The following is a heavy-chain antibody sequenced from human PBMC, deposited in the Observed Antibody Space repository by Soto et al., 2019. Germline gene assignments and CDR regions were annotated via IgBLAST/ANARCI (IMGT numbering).Heavy chain of an antibody. D-gene: IGHD2-21*02. CDR1: GGTFSSYA. V-gene: IGHV1-69*13. Sequence: SVKVSCKASGGTFSSYAISWVRQAPGQGLEWMGGIIPIFGTANYAQKFQGRVTITADESTSTAYMELSSLRSEDTAVYYCARTKVHGGNSRYYYGMDAWGQGTTVTVSS. J-gene: IGHJ6*02. CDR3: ARTKVHGGNSRYYYGMDA. CDR2: IIPIFGTA.